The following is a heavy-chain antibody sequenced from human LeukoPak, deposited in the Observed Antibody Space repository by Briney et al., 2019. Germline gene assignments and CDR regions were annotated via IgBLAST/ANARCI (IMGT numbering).Heavy chain of an antibody. Sequence: SGTLSLTCAVSGGSINSHHWSWIRQTPGKGLEWIGDIHYTGTTKYNPSVKSRVTISIDTSKNQFSLELSSVTASDTAVYFCATNRVGTYDRPFDIWGQGTMVTVSS. CDR1: GGSINSHH. CDR3: ATNRVGTYDRPFDI. D-gene: IGHD1-26*01. V-gene: IGHV4-59*08. J-gene: IGHJ3*02. CDR2: IHYTGTT.